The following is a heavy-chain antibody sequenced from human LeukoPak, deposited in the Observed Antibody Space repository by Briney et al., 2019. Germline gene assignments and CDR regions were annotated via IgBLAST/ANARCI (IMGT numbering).Heavy chain of an antibody. CDR3: ARAKYSSSWYLFDY. Sequence: GGSLRLSCAASGFTFSSYDMHWVRQATGKGLEWVSAIGTAGDAYYPGSVKGRFTISRENAKNSLYLQMNSLRAGDTAVYYCARAKYSSSWYLFDYWGQETLVTVSS. CDR2: IGTAGDA. D-gene: IGHD6-13*01. CDR1: GFTFSSYD. J-gene: IGHJ4*02. V-gene: IGHV3-13*01.